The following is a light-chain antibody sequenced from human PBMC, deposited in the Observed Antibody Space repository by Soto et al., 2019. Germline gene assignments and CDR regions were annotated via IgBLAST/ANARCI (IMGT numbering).Light chain of an antibody. J-gene: IGKJ1*01. CDR3: QQYGSSPPWT. CDR2: GAS. V-gene: IGKV3-20*01. Sequence: EIVLTQSPGTLSLSRGERATLSCRASQSVSSSYLAWYQQKPGQAPRLLIYGASSRATGIPDRFNGSGSGTDFTVTISRLESEGFAVYYCQQYGSSPPWTFGQGTKVEIK. CDR1: QSVSSSY.